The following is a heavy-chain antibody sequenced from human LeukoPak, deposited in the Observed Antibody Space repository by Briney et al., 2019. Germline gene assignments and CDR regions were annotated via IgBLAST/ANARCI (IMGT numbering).Heavy chain of an antibody. CDR3: ARLNYYDSASFYS. CDR2: MNPNSGNT. Sequence: ASVKVSCQASGYTFISYDINWVRQATGQGLEWMGWMNPNSGNTWYAQKFQGRVTMTRNTSISTAYMELSSLRSEDTAVYYCARLNYYDSASFYSWGQGTLVTVSS. D-gene: IGHD3-10*01. CDR1: GYTFISYD. V-gene: IGHV1-8*01. J-gene: IGHJ4*02.